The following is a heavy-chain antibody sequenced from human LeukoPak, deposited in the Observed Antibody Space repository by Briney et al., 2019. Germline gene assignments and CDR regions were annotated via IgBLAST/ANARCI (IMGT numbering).Heavy chain of an antibody. CDR2: IKQDGSER. Sequence: GGSLRLSGAASGFIFSSYWMSWVRQAPGKGLEWVAIIKQDGSERYYVDSVKGRFTISRDSSRNSLYLQMDILRAEDTAVYYCATDNVYCSRTSCYQTFDYWGQGTLVTVPS. J-gene: IGHJ4*02. CDR1: GFIFSSYW. V-gene: IGHV3-7*01. CDR3: ATDNVYCSRTSCYQTFDY. D-gene: IGHD2-2*01.